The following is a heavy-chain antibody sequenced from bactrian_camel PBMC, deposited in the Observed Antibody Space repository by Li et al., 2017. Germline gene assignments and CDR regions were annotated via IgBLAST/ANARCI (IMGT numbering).Heavy chain of an antibody. D-gene: IGHD6*01. V-gene: IGHV3S40*01. CDR2: INSGGRST. J-gene: IGHJ7*01. CDR1: GFTFSELS. Sequence: VQLVESGGDMVQPGGSLRLSCAASGFTFSELSMSWVRQAPGKGLEWISSINSGGRSTYYADSVKGRATVSRDNAENTLYLQMNSLQSEDTALYYCATGSWYRPDGMDYWGKGTQVTVS.